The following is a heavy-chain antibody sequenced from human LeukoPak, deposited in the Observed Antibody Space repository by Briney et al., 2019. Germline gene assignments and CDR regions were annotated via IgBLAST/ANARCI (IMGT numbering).Heavy chain of an antibody. CDR2: IYHSGST. V-gene: IGHV4-30-2*01. CDR3: ATSMTFDY. Sequence: PSETLSLTCAVSGGSISSGGYSWSWIRQPPGKGLEWIGYIYHSGSTYYNPSLKSRVTISVDRSKNQFSLKLSSVTAADTAVYYCATSMTFDYWGQGTLVTVSS. CDR1: GGSISSGGYS. J-gene: IGHJ4*02.